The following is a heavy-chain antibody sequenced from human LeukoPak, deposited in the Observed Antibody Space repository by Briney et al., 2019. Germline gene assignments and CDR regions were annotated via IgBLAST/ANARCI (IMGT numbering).Heavy chain of an antibody. D-gene: IGHD3-10*02. CDR3: AELGITMIGGV. CDR1: GFTFSSYE. V-gene: IGHV3-48*03. J-gene: IGHJ6*04. Sequence: GGSLRLSCAASGFTFSSYEMKWFRPAPAKGVEWVSYISSSGSTIYYADSLKGRFTISRDNAKNSLYLQMNSLRAEDTAVYYCAELGITMIGGVWGKGTTVTISS. CDR2: ISSSGSTI.